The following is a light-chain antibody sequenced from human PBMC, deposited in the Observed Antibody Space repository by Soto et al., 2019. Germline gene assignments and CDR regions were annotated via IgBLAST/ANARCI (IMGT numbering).Light chain of an antibody. CDR1: SSDIGGSNY. Sequence: QSALTQPASVSGSPGQSITISCTGTSSDIGGSNYVSWYQQHPGKAPKFMIYEVSNRPSGVSDRFSGSKSGNTASLTISGLQAEDEADYFCSSYTSRSTHVIFGGGTKVTVL. CDR2: EVS. J-gene: IGLJ2*01. CDR3: SSYTSRSTHVI. V-gene: IGLV2-14*01.